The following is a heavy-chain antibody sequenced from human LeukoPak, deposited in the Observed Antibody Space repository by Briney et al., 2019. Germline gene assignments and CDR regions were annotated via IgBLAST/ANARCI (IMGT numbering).Heavy chain of an antibody. CDR3: ARDAPSDFWSGYFVY. CDR1: GGTFSSYA. CDR2: IIPIFGTA. V-gene: IGHV1-69*13. Sequence: SVKVSCKASGGTFSSYAISWVRQAPGKGLEWMGGIIPIFGTAHNAQKFYGRVTITADGSTSTAYMELSSLRSEDTAVYYSARDAPSDFWSGYFVYWGQGTLVTVSS. J-gene: IGHJ4*02. D-gene: IGHD3-3*01.